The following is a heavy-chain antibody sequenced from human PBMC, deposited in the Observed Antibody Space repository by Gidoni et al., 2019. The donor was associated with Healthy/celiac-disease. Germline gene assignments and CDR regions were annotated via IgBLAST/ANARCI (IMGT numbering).Heavy chain of an antibody. V-gene: IGHV3-23*01. CDR3: AKEVVLLWFGELGAFDY. Sequence: EVQLLESGGGLVQPGGSLRLSCADSGFTFSSSAMSWVRQAPGKGLEWVSAISGSGGSTYYADSVKGRFTISRDNSKNTLYLQMNSLRAEDTAVYYCAKEVVLLWFGELGAFDYWGQGTLVTVSS. CDR2: ISGSGGST. CDR1: GFTFSSSA. D-gene: IGHD3-10*01. J-gene: IGHJ4*02.